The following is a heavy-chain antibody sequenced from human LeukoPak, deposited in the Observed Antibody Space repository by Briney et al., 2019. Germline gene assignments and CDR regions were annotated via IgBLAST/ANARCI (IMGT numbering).Heavy chain of an antibody. CDR3: ARDPPGAAGR. Sequence: DSVKGRFTISRDNAKNSLYLQMNSLRAEDTAVYYCARDPPGAAGRWGQGTLVTVSS. V-gene: IGHV3-7*03. J-gene: IGHJ4*02. D-gene: IGHD6-13*01.